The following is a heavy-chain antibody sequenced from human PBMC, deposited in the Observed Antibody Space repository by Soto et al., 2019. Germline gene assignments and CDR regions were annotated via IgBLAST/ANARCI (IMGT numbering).Heavy chain of an antibody. CDR1: GYSFTIYW. V-gene: IGHV5-51*01. Sequence: GESLKISCNGSGYSFTIYWIAWVRQMPGKGLELMGIIYPGDSDTRYSPSFQGQVTISADKSINTAYLQWSSLEAPDTAMYYCARLGYGSRQDFDYWGQGTLVTVSS. CDR3: ARLGYGSRQDFDY. CDR2: IYPGDSDT. D-gene: IGHD2-15*01. J-gene: IGHJ4*02.